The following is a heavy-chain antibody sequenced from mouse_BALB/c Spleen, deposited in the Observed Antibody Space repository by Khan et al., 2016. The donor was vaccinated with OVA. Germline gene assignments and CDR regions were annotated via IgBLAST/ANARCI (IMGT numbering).Heavy chain of an antibody. V-gene: IGHV2-6-1*01. CDR3: AKQPYYHYNIMDY. J-gene: IGHJ4*01. CDR2: IWSDGST. CDR1: GFSLTNYG. Sequence: VQLQESGPGLAAPSQSLSITCTISGFSLTNYGVHWVRQPPGKGLEWLVVIWSDGSTTYNSAFKSRLTITKDNSQSQVFLKMNSLQTDDTAIYFGAKQPYYHYNIMDYWGQGTSVTVSS. D-gene: IGHD2-10*01.